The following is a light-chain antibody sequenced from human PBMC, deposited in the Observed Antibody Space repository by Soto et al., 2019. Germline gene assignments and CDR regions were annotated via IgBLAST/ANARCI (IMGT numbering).Light chain of an antibody. J-gene: IGKJ5*01. V-gene: IGKV3-11*01. CDR1: QSGGRY. CDR3: QQRSTWPQIP. CDR2: DAY. Sequence: EIVLTQSPATMSLSPGDRDTLSSRTGQSGGRYLAWYQQKPGQAPRLVIYDAYKRATGIPDRFSGSGSGTDFTLTIRRLEPEDFAVYYCQQRSTWPQIPLGNGPRLELK.